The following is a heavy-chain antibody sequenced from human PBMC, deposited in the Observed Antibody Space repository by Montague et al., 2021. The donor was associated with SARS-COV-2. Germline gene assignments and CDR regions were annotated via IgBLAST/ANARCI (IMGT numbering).Heavy chain of an antibody. CDR2: GSVREVT. J-gene: IGHJ4*02. CDR1: GASISRFF. V-gene: IGHV4-34*01. Sequence: SETLSLTCAVYGASISRFFFRWVRHPPGTGLGSVAVGSVREVTIHDYNPSLGSRVTISADTSKNQFSLKLRSVTAADTAVYYCARLDPQTLTVISFRGKSLIDYWGQGTLVTVAS. D-gene: IGHD4-11*01. CDR3: ARLDPQTLTVISFRGKSLIDY.